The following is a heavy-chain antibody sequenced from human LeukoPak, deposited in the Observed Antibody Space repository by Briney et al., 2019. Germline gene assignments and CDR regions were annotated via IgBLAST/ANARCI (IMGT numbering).Heavy chain of an antibody. V-gene: IGHV4-4*07. CDR3: ARGTNPDYGDYDPFDY. J-gene: IGHJ4*02. CDR1: GASLRGHL. Sequence: SETLSLTCSVSGASLRGHLYSWIRQPAGKGLEWIGRIFSTERTNYNPFLKSRVTISVDTSKNQFSLKLSSVTAADTAVYYCARGTNPDYGDYDPFDYWGQGTLVTVSS. D-gene: IGHD4-17*01. CDR2: IFSTERT.